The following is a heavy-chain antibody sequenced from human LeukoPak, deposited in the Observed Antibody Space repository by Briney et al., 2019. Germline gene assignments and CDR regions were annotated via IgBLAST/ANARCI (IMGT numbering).Heavy chain of an antibody. CDR2: INPNSGGT. CDR3: ARGRTWIVGSGYHRPFDY. Sequence: GASVKVSCKASGYTFTDYYLHWVRQAPGQGLEWMGWINPNSGGTNFAQKFQGRVTMTRDTSISTAYMELTRLRSDDTAVYYCARGRTWIVGSGYHRPFDYWGQGTLATVSS. D-gene: IGHD3-22*01. V-gene: IGHV1-2*02. J-gene: IGHJ4*02. CDR1: GYTFTDYY.